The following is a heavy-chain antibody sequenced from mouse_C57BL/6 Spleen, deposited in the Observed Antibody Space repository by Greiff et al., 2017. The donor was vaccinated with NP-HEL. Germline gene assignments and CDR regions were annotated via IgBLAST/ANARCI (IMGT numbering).Heavy chain of an antibody. CDR3: ASGLYGNYWYFDV. J-gene: IGHJ1*03. D-gene: IGHD2-1*01. V-gene: IGHV5-4*03. CDR1: GFTFSSYA. Sequence: EVKVEESGGGLVKPGGSLKLSCAASGFTFSSYAMSWVRQTPEKRLEWVATISDGGSYTYYPDNVKGRFTISRDNAKNNLYLQMSHLKSEDTAMYYCASGLYGNYWYFDVWGTGTTVTVSS. CDR2: ISDGGSYT.